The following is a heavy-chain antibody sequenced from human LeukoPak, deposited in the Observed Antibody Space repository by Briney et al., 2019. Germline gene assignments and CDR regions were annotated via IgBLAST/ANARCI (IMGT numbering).Heavy chain of an antibody. D-gene: IGHD6-19*01. CDR1: GGSISSGDYY. CDR2: IYYSGST. CDR3: ARVPPGIAVAGTD. J-gene: IGHJ4*02. Sequence: SQTLSLTCTVSGGSISSGDYYWSWIRQPPGKGLEWIGYIYYSGSTYYNPSLKSRVTISVDTSKNQFSLKLSSVTAADTAVYYCARVPPGIAVAGTDWGQGTLVTVSS. V-gene: IGHV4-30-4*01.